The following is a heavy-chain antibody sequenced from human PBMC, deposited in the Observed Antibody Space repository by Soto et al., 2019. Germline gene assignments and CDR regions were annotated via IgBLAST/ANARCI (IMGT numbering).Heavy chain of an antibody. V-gene: IGHV3-23*01. CDR3: ARWSYLDY. CDR2: ISGSDGKT. CDR1: GFSFGSYA. J-gene: IGHJ4*02. D-gene: IGHD3-3*01. Sequence: LRLSCVASGFSFGSYALTWVRQAPGKGLEWVSTISGSDGKTFYADAVKGRFSISRDISQSTLYLQMNSLRADDTAIYYCARWSYLDYWGQGTRVTVS.